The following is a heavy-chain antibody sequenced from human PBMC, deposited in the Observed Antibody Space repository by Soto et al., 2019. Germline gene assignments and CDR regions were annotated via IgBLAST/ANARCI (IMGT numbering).Heavy chain of an antibody. D-gene: IGHD1-26*01. CDR3: ATDPPGGSFNYFDY. J-gene: IGHJ4*02. CDR2: FDPEDGET. Sequence: ASVKVSCKVSGYTLTELSMHWVRQAPGKGLEWMGGFDPEDGETIYAQKFQGRVTMTEDTSTDTAYMELSSLRSEDTAVYYCATDPPGGSFNYFDYWGQGTLVTVSS. V-gene: IGHV1-24*01. CDR1: GYTLTELS.